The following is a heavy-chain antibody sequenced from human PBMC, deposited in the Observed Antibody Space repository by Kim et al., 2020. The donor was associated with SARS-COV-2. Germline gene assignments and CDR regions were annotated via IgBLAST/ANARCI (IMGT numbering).Heavy chain of an antibody. CDR3: ARDTTMVRGVRWFDP. V-gene: IGHV4-39*07. D-gene: IGHD3-10*01. Sequence: PSLKSRVTISVDTSKNQCSLKLSSVTAADTAVYYCARDTTMVRGVRWFDPWGQGTLVTVSS. J-gene: IGHJ5*02.